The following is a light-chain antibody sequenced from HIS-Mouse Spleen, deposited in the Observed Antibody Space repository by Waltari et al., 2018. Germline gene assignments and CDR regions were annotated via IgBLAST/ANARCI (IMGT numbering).Light chain of an antibody. CDR3: AAWDDSLSGPV. J-gene: IGLJ3*02. Sequence: QSVLTQPPSASGTPGQRVTISCSGSSSNIGSNYVYWYQQLPGTAPKRLIYRNNQRPSGVPDRFSGAKSGTSAARAISGLRSEDEADYYCAAWDDSLSGPVFGGGTKLTVL. CDR1: SSNIGSNY. CDR2: RNN. V-gene: IGLV1-47*01.